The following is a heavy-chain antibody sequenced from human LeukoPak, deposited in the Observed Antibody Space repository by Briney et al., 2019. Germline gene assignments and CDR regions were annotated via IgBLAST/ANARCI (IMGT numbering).Heavy chain of an antibody. V-gene: IGHV3-7*01. D-gene: IGHD3-3*01. CDR2: IKYDGIDT. CDR3: AREGEKWSGYFDY. J-gene: IGHJ4*02. CDR1: GFIFTDYW. Sequence: PGGSLRLSCAASGFIFTDYWMNWVRQAPGKGLEWVAMIKYDGIDTQYLDSVKGRFTISRDNAKNSLYLQMNSLRAEDTAVYYCAREGEKWSGYFDYWGQGTLVTVSS.